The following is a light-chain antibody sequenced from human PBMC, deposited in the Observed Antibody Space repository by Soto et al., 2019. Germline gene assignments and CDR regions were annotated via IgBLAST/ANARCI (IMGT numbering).Light chain of an antibody. CDR1: QSVGSSY. Sequence: EIVLTQSPGTLSLSPGERATVSCRASQSVGSSYLAWYQQRPGQAPRLLIYGVSIRATGITDRFSGSGSGTTFTLTISRLEPEDFPVYCCQQYGTSPPYSFGQGTRLQIK. J-gene: IGKJ2*01. V-gene: IGKV3-20*01. CDR3: QQYGTSPPYS. CDR2: GVS.